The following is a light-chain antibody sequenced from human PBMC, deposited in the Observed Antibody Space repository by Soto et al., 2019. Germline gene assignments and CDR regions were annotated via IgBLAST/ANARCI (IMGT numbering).Light chain of an antibody. CDR2: AAS. J-gene: IGKJ3*01. Sequence: AIQMTQSPSSLSASVGDTVTITCRASQAIRTDLAWYQQKPGKAPKLLIYAASNLYSGGPSRFSGGGSGTDFILTVSSLQPEDFATFYYLQHNNYPFTFGPGTKVAIK. CDR3: LQHNNYPFT. V-gene: IGKV1-6*01. CDR1: QAIRTD.